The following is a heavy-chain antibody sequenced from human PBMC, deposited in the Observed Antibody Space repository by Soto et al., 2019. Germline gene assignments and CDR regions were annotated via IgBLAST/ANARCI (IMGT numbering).Heavy chain of an antibody. CDR1: GYGFTSYW. CDR3: ARRGRVGVVATGWFDP. CDR2: IDPSDSYT. V-gene: IGHV5-10-1*01. Sequence: GESLKISCKGSGYGFTSYWISWVRQMPGKGLEWMGRIDPSDSYTNYSPSFQGHVTISADKSISTAYLQWSSLKASDTAMYYCARRGRVGVVATGWFDPWGQGTLVT. J-gene: IGHJ5*02. D-gene: IGHD2-21*01.